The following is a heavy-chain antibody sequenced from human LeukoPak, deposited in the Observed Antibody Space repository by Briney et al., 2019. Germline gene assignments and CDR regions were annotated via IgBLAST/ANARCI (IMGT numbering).Heavy chain of an antibody. V-gene: IGHV4-39*01. D-gene: IGHD1-14*01. CDR2: IYYSGST. CDR1: GGSISSSSYY. Sequence: SETLSLTCTVSGGSISSSSYYWGWIRQPPGKGLEWIGSIYYSGSTYYNPSLKSRVTISVDTSKSQFSLKLSSVTAADTAVYYCARLPRRAKNYFDYWGQGTLVTVSS. J-gene: IGHJ4*02. CDR3: ARLPRRAKNYFDY.